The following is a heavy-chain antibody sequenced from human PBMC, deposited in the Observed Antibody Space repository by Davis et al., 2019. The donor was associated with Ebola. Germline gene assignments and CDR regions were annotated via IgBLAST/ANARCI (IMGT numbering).Heavy chain of an antibody. CDR2: ISDDGSNK. CDR3: AKEEWYSVTSCYDY. D-gene: IGHD2-2*01. V-gene: IGHV3-30*18. J-gene: IGHJ4*02. Sequence: LKISCAGSGFNFSKYGMHWIRQAPGKGLEWVAVISDDGSNKWYGDSVKGRFTVSRDNSKNTLYLQMDSLRPEDAAVYYCAKEEWYSVTSCYDYWGQGTQVTVSS. CDR1: GFNFSKYG.